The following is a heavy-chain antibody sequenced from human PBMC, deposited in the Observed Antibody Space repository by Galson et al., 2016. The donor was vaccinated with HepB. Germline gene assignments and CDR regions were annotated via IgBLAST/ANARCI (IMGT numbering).Heavy chain of an antibody. CDR1: GYTFTSYG. V-gene: IGHV1-18*01. CDR3: ARDLAASDPYYGMDV. D-gene: IGHD6-25*01. Sequence: SCKASGYTFTSYGISWVRQAPGQGLEWMGWISAYNGNTNYAQKLQGRVTMTTDTSTSTAYMELRSLRSDDTAVYYCARDLAASDPYYGMDVWGQGTTVTVSS. CDR2: ISAYNGNT. J-gene: IGHJ6*02.